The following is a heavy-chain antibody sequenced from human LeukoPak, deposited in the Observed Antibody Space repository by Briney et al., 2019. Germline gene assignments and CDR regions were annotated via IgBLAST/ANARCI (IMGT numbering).Heavy chain of an antibody. CDR3: ARGRSSGWYEFLGSGYFDY. CDR2: IYPGDSDT. Sequence: GESLKISCKGSGSSFTSYWIGWVRQLPGKGLEWMGIIYPGDSDTRYSPSFQGQVTISADKSISTAYLQWSSLKASDTAMYYCARGRSSGWYEFLGSGYFDYWGQGTLVTVSS. J-gene: IGHJ4*02. D-gene: IGHD6-19*01. V-gene: IGHV5-51*01. CDR1: GSSFTSYW.